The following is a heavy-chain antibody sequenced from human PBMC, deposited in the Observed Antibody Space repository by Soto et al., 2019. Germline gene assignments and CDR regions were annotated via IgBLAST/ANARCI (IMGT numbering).Heavy chain of an antibody. Sequence: GGSLRLSCAASGFRFGDHYMTWIRQAPGKVLEWVSKISGDGTTMYYADSVKGRFTVSRNNAKNSLYLQMNSLRAEDTAVYYCAKYRTLVVPAAVMDVWGQGTTVTVSS. CDR2: ISGDGTTM. J-gene: IGHJ6*02. CDR3: AKYRTLVVPAAVMDV. V-gene: IGHV3-11*01. D-gene: IGHD2-2*01. CDR1: GFRFGDHY.